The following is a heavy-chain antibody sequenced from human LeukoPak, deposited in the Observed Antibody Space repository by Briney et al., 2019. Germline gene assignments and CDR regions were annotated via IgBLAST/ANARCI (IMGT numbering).Heavy chain of an antibody. CDR2: ISSSTSYT. CDR3: ARDGMSDYDYFDY. J-gene: IGHJ4*02. V-gene: IGHV3-11*05. CDR1: GFTFSDYY. Sequence: GGSLRPSCAASGFTFSDYYMSWIRQAPGKGLEWVSYISSSTSYTNYADSVKGRFTISRDNAKNSLYLHMNSLRAEDTAVYYCARDGMSDYDYFDYWGQGTLVTVSS. D-gene: IGHD5-12*01.